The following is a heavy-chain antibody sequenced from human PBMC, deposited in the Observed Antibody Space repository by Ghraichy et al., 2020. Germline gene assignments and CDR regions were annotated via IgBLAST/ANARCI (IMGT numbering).Heavy chain of an antibody. V-gene: IGHV4-61*01. J-gene: IGHJ4*02. CDR2: IYYTGIT. CDR3: ASGRVYYGRSVYYLGNFDF. Sequence: SETLSLTCTVSGGSVSSGNYYWSWIRQPPGKGLEWIGYIYYTGITNYNPSLKSRVTISIDTSKDQFFLKLSSVTAADTAVYYCASGRVYYGRSVYYLGNFDFWGQGTLDTVSS. CDR1: GGSVSSGNYY. D-gene: IGHD3-22*01.